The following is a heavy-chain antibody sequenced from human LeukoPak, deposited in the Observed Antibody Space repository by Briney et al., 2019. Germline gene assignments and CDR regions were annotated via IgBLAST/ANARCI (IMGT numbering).Heavy chain of an antibody. D-gene: IGHD3-10*01. CDR1: GFTFDDYA. V-gene: IGHV3-9*01. Sequence: GRSLRLSCAASGFTFDDYAMHWVRQAPGKGLEWVSGISWNSGSIGYADSVKGRFTISRDNAKNSLYPQMNSLRAEDTALYYCAKDGGAYYYGSGSPLDYWGQGTLVTVSS. J-gene: IGHJ4*02. CDR3: AKDGGAYYYGSGSPLDY. CDR2: ISWNSGSI.